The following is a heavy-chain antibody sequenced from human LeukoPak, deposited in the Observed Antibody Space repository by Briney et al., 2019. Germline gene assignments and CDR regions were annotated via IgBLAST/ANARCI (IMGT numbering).Heavy chain of an antibody. CDR1: GGSISSYY. V-gene: IGHV4-59*12. CDR2: IYYSGST. CDR3: ARSYSSSSGLRY. J-gene: IGHJ4*02. D-gene: IGHD6-6*01. Sequence: PSETLSLTCTVPGGSISSYYWSWIRQPPGKGLEWIGYIYYSGSTNYNPSLKSRVTISVDTSKNQFSLKLSSVTAADTAVYYCARSYSSSSGLRYWGQGTLVTVSS.